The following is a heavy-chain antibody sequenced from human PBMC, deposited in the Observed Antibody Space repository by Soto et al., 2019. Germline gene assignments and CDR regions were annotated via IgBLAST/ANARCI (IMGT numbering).Heavy chain of an antibody. V-gene: IGHV1-18*01. D-gene: IGHD1-26*01. Sequence: QVQLVQSGAEVKKPGASVKVSCKASGYTFTSYGISWVRQAPGQGLEWMGWISAYNGNTNYAQKLQGRVTITTDTATSRADTELRSARSDDTAVYYCAGDGGYSGSYWGQGTLVTVSS. CDR2: ISAYNGNT. CDR1: GYTFTSYG. J-gene: IGHJ4*02. CDR3: AGDGGYSGSY.